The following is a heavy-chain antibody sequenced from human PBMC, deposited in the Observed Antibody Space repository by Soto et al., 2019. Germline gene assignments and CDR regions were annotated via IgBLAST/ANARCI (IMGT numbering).Heavy chain of an antibody. CDR1: GFTVSNNY. J-gene: IGHJ4*02. CDR3: ATRMTTAPY. Sequence: SGGSLRLSCAASGFTVSNNYLSWVRQAPGKGLQWVSLIYSDGGTDYAESVKGRFTISRDNSKNTLYLQMNSLKAKDTAIYYCATRMTTAPYWGQGTLVTVSS. D-gene: IGHD4-17*01. V-gene: IGHV3-66*01. CDR2: IYSDGGT.